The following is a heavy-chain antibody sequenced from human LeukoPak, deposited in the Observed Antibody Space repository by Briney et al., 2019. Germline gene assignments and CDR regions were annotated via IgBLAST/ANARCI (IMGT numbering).Heavy chain of an antibody. Sequence: KPSETLSLTCAVSGYSISSGYYWGWIRQPPGKGLEWIGNIYHSGSTYYNPSLKSRVTISVDTSKNQFSLKLNSVTAADTAVYYCARLNNGWYYFDYWGPGTLVTVSS. J-gene: IGHJ4*02. CDR1: GYSISSGYY. CDR3: ARLNNGWYYFDY. V-gene: IGHV4-38-2*01. D-gene: IGHD6-19*01. CDR2: IYHSGST.